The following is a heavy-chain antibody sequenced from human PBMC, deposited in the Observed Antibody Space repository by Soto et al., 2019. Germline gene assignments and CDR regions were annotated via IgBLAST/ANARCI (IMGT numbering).Heavy chain of an antibody. CDR2: IYYSGST. D-gene: IGHD3-22*01. Sequence: QVQLQESGPGLVKPSETLSLTCTVSGGSISSYYWSWIRQPPGKGLEWIGYIYYSGSTNYNPSLMRRVTISVDTSKHQFSLKLSSVSAADTAVYYCATYTYYLDSSGYYAGACDIWGQGTMVTVSS. V-gene: IGHV4-59*01. J-gene: IGHJ3*02. CDR1: GGSISSYY. CDR3: ATYTYYLDSSGYYAGACDI.